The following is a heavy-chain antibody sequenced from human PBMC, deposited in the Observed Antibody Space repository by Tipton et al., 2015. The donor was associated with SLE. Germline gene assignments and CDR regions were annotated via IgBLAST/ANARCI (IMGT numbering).Heavy chain of an antibody. CDR2: INHSGST. D-gene: IGHD3-3*01. Sequence: TLSLTCVVYGGSFSDYSWSWIRQSPGKGLEWIGEINHSGSTNYNPSLKSRVTISVDTSKIQFSLKLSSVTAADTAVYYCARGRLLEWLSAYCCYYGVVVWGHGSTVTVSS. V-gene: IGHV4-34*01. CDR1: GGSFSDYS. CDR3: ARGRLLEWLSAYCCYYGVVV. J-gene: IGHJ6*02.